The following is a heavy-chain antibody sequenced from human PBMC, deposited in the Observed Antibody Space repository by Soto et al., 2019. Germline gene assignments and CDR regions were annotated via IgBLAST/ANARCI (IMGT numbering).Heavy chain of an antibody. CDR3: ASQSIVVVPAAIRYYGMDV. V-gene: IGHV3-48*03. Sequence: GGSLRLSCAASGFTLSSYEMNWVRQAPGKGLEWVSYISSSGSTIYYADSVKGRFTISRDNAKNSLYLQMNSLRAEDTAVYYCASQSIVVVPAAIRYYGMDVWGQGTTVTVS. CDR2: ISSSGSTI. J-gene: IGHJ6*02. D-gene: IGHD2-2*02. CDR1: GFTLSSYE.